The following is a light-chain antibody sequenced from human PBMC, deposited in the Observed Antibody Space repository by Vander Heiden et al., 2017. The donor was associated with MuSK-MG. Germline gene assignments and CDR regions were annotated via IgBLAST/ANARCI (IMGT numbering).Light chain of an antibody. V-gene: IGLV5-45*03. CDR1: SGINVGTYR. CDR3: MIWHSSAVV. Sequence: QAVLTQPSSLSASPGASASLTCTLRSGINVGTYRIYWYQQKPGSPPQYLLRYKSDSDKQQGSGVPSRFSGSKDASDNARILLISGLQSEDEADYYCMIWHSSAVVFGGGTKLTVL. J-gene: IGLJ2*01. CDR2: YKSDSDK.